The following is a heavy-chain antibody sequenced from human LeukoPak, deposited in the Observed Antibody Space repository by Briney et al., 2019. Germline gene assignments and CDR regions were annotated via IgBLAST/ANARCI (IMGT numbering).Heavy chain of an antibody. J-gene: IGHJ4*02. Sequence: GGSLRLSCTASGFTFSTYTMSWVRQAPGKGLEWVSAISDSGGSTYYADSVKGRFTISRDNSKNTLYLQMSSLRTEDTAVYYCVKDGSGSYYTYYFDYWGQGTLVTVSS. D-gene: IGHD3-10*01. CDR1: GFTFSTYT. V-gene: IGHV3-23*01. CDR3: VKDGSGSYYTYYFDY. CDR2: ISDSGGST.